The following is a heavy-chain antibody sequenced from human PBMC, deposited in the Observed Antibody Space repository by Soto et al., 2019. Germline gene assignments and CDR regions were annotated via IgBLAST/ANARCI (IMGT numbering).Heavy chain of an antibody. D-gene: IGHD3-9*01. CDR1: GFTFSSYA. CDR3: AKDRRDFDWLLYHFDY. J-gene: IGHJ4*02. V-gene: IGHV3-23*01. Sequence: GGSLRLSCAASGFTFSSYAMSWVRQAPGKGLEWVSAISGSGGSTYYADSGKGRFTISRDNSKNTLYLQMNSLRAEDTAVYYYAKDRRDFDWLLYHFDYWGKGTLVTVSS. CDR2: ISGSGGST.